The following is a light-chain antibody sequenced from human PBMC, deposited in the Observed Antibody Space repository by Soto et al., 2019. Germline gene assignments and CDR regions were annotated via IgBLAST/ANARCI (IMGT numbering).Light chain of an antibody. CDR3: QSYDSSLSGYV. Sequence: HSVLTQPPSVSVAPGQRVTISCTGSSSNIGAGYDVHWYQQLPGTAPKLLIYGNSNRPSGVPDRFSGSKSGTSASLAITGLQAEDEADYYCQSYDSSLSGYVFGTGTKLTVL. V-gene: IGLV1-40*01. CDR1: SSNIGAGYD. J-gene: IGLJ1*01. CDR2: GNS.